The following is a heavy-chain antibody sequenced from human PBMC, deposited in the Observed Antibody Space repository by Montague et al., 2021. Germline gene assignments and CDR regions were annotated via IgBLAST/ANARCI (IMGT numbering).Heavy chain of an antibody. CDR3: ARVDDHGHSDY. CDR1: GGSISGY. D-gene: IGHD1-1*01. CDR2: IYYTGTT. V-gene: IGHV4-59*12. Sequence: SETLSLTCTVSGGSISGYWSWIRQTPGKGLEWLGYIYYTGTTKYNPSLRSRVTISVDTSKNQFSLKLSSVTAADTAVYYCARVDDHGHSDYWGQGTLVTVSS. J-gene: IGHJ4*02.